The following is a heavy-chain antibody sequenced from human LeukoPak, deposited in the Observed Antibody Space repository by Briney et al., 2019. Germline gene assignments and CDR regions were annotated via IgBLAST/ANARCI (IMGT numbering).Heavy chain of an antibody. V-gene: IGHV3-9*03. CDR3: AKENGSLPRGGAFDI. CDR1: GFTFDDYA. D-gene: IGHD2-15*01. CDR2: ISWNSGSI. Sequence: GGSLRLSCAASGFTFDDYAMHWVRQAPGKGLEWVSGISWNSGSIGYADSVKGRFTISRDNAKNSLYLQMNSLRAEDMALYYCAKENGSLPRGGAFDIWGQGTMVTVSS. J-gene: IGHJ3*02.